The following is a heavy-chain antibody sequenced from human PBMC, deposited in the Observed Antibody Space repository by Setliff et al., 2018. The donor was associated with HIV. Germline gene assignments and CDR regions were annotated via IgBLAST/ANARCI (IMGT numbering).Heavy chain of an antibody. CDR2: IYGDDYK. CDR1: GFSLSGTEVA. Sequence: ESGPTLVNPTQTLTLTCSFSGFSLSGTEVAVGWIRQTPQKALEWLALIYGDDYKNYSPTLKNRLTITKDTSKNLVVLTVTNMDTVDIATYYCVHMGHGGEHWGLGTLVTVSS. J-gene: IGHJ4*02. V-gene: IGHV2-5*02. D-gene: IGHD3-10*01. CDR3: VHMGHGGEH.